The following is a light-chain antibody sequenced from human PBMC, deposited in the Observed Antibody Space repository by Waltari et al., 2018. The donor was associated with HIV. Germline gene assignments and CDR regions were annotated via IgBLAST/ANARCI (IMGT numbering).Light chain of an antibody. CDR3: SAYTSSHTQV. Sequence: QSALTQPASVSGSPGQSITISCTGTSSDVGAYNYVSWYQQHPGKAPKFIIYDVNKRPSGVSNPFSGSKSGNTASLTISGLQAEDEADYYCSAYTSSHTQVVGSGTKVTVL. CDR1: SSDVGAYNY. J-gene: IGLJ1*01. CDR2: DVN. V-gene: IGLV2-14*03.